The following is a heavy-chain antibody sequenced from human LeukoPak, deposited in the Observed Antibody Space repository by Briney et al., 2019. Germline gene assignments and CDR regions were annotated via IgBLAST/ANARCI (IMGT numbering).Heavy chain of an antibody. CDR2: ISYDGSNK. D-gene: IGHD6-13*01. J-gene: IGHJ4*02. V-gene: IGHV3-30*04. Sequence: GRSLRLSCAASGFTFSSYAMHWVRQAPGKGLEWVAVISYDGSNKYYADSVKGRFTIPRDNSKNTLYLQMNSLRAEDTAVYYCAKSCLGIAAAGVDYWGQGTLVTVSS. CDR1: GFTFSSYA. CDR3: AKSCLGIAAAGVDY.